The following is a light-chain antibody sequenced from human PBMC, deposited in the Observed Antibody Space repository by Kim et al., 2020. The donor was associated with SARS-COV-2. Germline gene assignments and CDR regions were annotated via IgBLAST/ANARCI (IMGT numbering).Light chain of an antibody. V-gene: IGLV1-40*01. CDR3: QSYDSSLSGWV. Sequence: QSVLTLPPSVSGAPGQRVTISCTESRSNIGANYDVHWYQQLPGTAPRLLIYGNSNRPSGVPDRFSGSKSGTSASLAITGLQAEDEAHYHCQSYDSSLSGWVFGGGTKLTVL. CDR1: RSNIGANYD. J-gene: IGLJ3*02. CDR2: GNS.